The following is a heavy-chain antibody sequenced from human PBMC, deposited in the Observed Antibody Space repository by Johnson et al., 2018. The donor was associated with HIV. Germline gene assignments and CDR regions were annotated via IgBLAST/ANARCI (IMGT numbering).Heavy chain of an antibody. J-gene: IGHJ3*02. D-gene: IGHD4-23*01. CDR3: AKVGRMTTVVTPGDAFVI. V-gene: IGHV3-33*06. CDR2: IWYDGSKK. Sequence: QVQLVESGGGVVQPGRSLRLSCAASGFTFSSYGMHWVRQAPGKGLEWVAVIWYDGSKKYYADSVKGRFTISRDNSKNTMDLQMNSLRAEDTDVYYCAKVGRMTTVVTPGDAFVIWGQWTMVTVSS. CDR1: GFTFSSYG.